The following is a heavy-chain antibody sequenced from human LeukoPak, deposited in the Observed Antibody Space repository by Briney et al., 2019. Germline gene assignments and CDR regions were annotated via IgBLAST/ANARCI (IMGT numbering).Heavy chain of an antibody. CDR3: ARHATIVAFDY. J-gene: IGHJ4*02. Sequence: PSETLSLTCTVSGGSISSYYWSWIRQPPGKGLEWIGYIYYSGSTNYNPSLKSRVTISVDTSKNQFSLKLSSVTAADTAVYYCARHATIVAFDYWGRGTLVTVSS. D-gene: IGHD5-12*01. V-gene: IGHV4-59*08. CDR2: IYYSGST. CDR1: GGSISSYY.